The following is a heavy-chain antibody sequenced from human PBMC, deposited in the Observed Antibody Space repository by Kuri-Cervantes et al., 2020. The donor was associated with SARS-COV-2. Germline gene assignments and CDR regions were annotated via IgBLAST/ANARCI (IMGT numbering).Heavy chain of an antibody. CDR1: GYTFTGYY. V-gene: IGHV1-2*04. Sequence: ASVKDSCKASGYTFTGYYMHWVRQAPGQGLEWMGWINPNSGGTNYAQKFQGWVTMTRDTSIRTVYKELSRLRSDDTAVYYCARSTHFRRLVVISQGGAFDIWGQGTMVTVSS. J-gene: IGHJ3*02. CDR2: INPNSGGT. CDR3: ARSTHFRRLVVISQGGAFDI. D-gene: IGHD3-22*01.